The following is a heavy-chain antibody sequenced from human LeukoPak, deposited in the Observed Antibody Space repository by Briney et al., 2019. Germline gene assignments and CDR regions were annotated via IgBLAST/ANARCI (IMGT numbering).Heavy chain of an antibody. D-gene: IGHD6-6*01. CDR1: GFTFSLYW. CDR3: ARATYVSSSQSLGY. V-gene: IGHV3-7*03. CDR2: IKQDGSEK. Sequence: GGSLRLSCAASGFTFSLYWMNWVRRAPGKGLEWVANIKQDGSEKNYVDSVKGRFTISRDNAKNSLYLQMNNLRVEDTAMYYCARATYVSSSQSLGYWGQGTLVTVSS. J-gene: IGHJ4*02.